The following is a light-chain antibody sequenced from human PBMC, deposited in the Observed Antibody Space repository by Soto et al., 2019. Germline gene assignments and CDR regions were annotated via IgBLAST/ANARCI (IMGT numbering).Light chain of an antibody. CDR1: QSVSNN. CDR2: GAS. J-gene: IGKJ1*01. V-gene: IGKV3-15*01. Sequence: EMVMTQSPATLSLSPGERATLSCRASQSVSNNLAWYQQEPGQAPRLLIYGASTRATGIPARFSGSGSGTEFTLTISSLQSEDFAVYFCQQYDNWPLTFGQGTKVEIK. CDR3: QQYDNWPLT.